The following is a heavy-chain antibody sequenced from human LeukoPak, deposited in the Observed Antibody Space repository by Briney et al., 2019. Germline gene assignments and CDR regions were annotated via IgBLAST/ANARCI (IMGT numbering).Heavy chain of an antibody. CDR1: GYTFTSYG. J-gene: IGHJ4*02. CDR3: ARGLMVDWLPGYFDY. Sequence: ASVKVSCKASGYTFTSYGISWVRQAPGQGLEWMGWISAYNGNTNYAQKLQGRVTMTTDTSTSTAYMELRSLRSDDAAVYYCARGLMVDWLPGYFDYWGQGTLVTVSS. D-gene: IGHD3-9*01. CDR2: ISAYNGNT. V-gene: IGHV1-18*01.